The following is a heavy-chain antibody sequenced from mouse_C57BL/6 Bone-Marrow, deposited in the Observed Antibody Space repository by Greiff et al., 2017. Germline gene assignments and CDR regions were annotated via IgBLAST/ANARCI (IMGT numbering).Heavy chain of an antibody. Sequence: VKLQESGAELVRPGTSVKVSCKASGYAFTNYLIEWVKQRPGQGLEWIGVINPGSGGTNYNEKFKGKATRTADKSTSTAYMPLSSLTSEDSEVYFCARYYYGSYWYFDVWGTGTTVTVSS. J-gene: IGHJ1*03. CDR3: ARYYYGSYWYFDV. V-gene: IGHV1-54*01. CDR1: GYAFTNYL. CDR2: INPGSGGT. D-gene: IGHD1-1*01.